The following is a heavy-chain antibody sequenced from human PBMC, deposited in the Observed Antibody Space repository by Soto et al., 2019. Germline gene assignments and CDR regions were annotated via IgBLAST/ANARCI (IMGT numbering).Heavy chain of an antibody. CDR1: GYTFTGYY. CDR2: INPNSGGT. CDR3: ARAPLSSTHLRAYFQH. V-gene: IGHV1-2*02. J-gene: IGHJ1*01. D-gene: IGHD6-13*01. Sequence: GASVKVSCKASGYTFTGYYMHWVRQAPGQGLEWMGWINPNSGGTNYAQKFQGRVTMTRDTSISTAYMELSRLRSDDTAVYYCARAPLSSTHLRAYFQHWGQGTLVTVYS.